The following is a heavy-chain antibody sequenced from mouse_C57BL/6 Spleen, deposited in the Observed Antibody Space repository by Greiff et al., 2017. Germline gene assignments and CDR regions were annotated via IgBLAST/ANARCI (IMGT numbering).Heavy chain of an antibody. Sequence: QVTLKVSGPGILQSSQPLSLTCSFSGFSLSTSGMGVSWIRQPSGKGLEWLAHIYWDDDKRYNPSLKSRLTISKDTSRNQVFLKITSVDTADTATYYCARRGFNWDDWYFDVWGTGTTVTVSS. CDR2: IYWDDDK. D-gene: IGHD4-1*02. CDR1: GFSLSTSGMG. V-gene: IGHV8-12*01. CDR3: ARRGFNWDDWYFDV. J-gene: IGHJ1*03.